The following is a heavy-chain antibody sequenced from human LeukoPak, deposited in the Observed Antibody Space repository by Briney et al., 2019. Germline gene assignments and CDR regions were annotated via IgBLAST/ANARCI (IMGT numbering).Heavy chain of an antibody. V-gene: IGHV1-2*06. D-gene: IGHD3-22*01. J-gene: IGHJ4*02. CDR2: INPNSGGT. CDR1: GYTFTGYY. Sequence: ASVKVSCKASGYTFTGYYMHWVRQAPGQGLEWMERINPNSGGTNYAQKFQGRVTMTRDTSISTAYMELSRLRSDDTAVYYCAMIGGSSGYYGYWGQGTLVTVSS. CDR3: AMIGGSSGYYGY.